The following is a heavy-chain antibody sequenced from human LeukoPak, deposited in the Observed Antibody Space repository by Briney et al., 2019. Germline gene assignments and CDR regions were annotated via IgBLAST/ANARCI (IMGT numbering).Heavy chain of an antibody. D-gene: IGHD6-19*01. CDR3: ARVVAGIDWFDP. CDR2: ISSGSSAI. J-gene: IGHJ5*02. CDR1: GFTFSSYS. V-gene: IGHV3-48*02. Sequence: PGGSLRLSCAASGFTFSSYSMKWVRQAPGKGLEWVSYISSGSSAIYYADSVKGRFTISRDNAKNSLFLQLNSLRDEDTAVYYCARVVAGIDWFDPWGQGTLVTVSS.